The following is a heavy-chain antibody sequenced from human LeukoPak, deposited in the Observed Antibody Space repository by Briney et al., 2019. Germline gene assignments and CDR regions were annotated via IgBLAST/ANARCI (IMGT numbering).Heavy chain of an antibody. CDR1: GFTFSSYG. CDR3: AKARINYYDSSGYGV. D-gene: IGHD3-22*01. J-gene: IGHJ4*02. V-gene: IGHV3-30*02. CDR2: IRYDGSNK. Sequence: HPGGCLRLSCAASGFTFSSYGMHWVRQAPGKGLEWVAFIRYDGSNKYYADSVKGRFTISRDNSKNTLYLQMNSLRAEDTAVYYCAKARINYYDSSGYGVWGQGTLVTVSS.